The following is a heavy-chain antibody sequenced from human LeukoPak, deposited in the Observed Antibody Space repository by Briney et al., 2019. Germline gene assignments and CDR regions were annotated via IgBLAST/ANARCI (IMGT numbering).Heavy chain of an antibody. D-gene: IGHD3-22*01. CDR3: AREHYYDAFP. V-gene: IGHV3-23*01. CDR1: XFTXXSYA. CDR2: ISGSGGST. Sequence: XFTXXSYAXSXVRQAPGKGLEWVSAISGSGGSTYYADSVKGRFTISRDNAKNSLYLQMNSLRAEDTAVYYCAREHYYDAFPWGQGTLVTVSS. J-gene: IGHJ5*02.